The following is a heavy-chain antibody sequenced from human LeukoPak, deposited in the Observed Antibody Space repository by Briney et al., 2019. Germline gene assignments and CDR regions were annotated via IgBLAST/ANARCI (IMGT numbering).Heavy chain of an antibody. Sequence: GASVKVSCKASGYTFTSYDINWVRQAPGQGLEWMGWISAYNGHTKYAQKVQGRVTMTRDTSTSTAYMELRSLRSDDTAVYYCARDGHRRYHYDSSGREDAFDIWGQGTMVTVS. J-gene: IGHJ3*02. V-gene: IGHV1-18*01. CDR3: ARDGHRRYHYDSSGREDAFDI. CDR1: GYTFTSYD. CDR2: ISAYNGHT. D-gene: IGHD3-22*01.